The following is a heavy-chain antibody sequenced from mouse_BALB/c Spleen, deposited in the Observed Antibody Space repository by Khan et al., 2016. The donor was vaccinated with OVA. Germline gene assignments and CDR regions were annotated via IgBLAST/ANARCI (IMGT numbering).Heavy chain of an antibody. CDR1: GYSFTGYF. J-gene: IGHJ2*01. D-gene: IGHD2-1*01. CDR3: TRIYLSDFDY. V-gene: IGHV1-20*02. CDR2: INPHIGET. Sequence: EVQLQQSGPELVKPGASVKISCKASGYSFTGYFMNWVMQSHGKSLEWIGRINPHIGETFYNQKFKGKATLTVDESSRTAHLERRRLASEDSAVYYCTRIYLSDFDYWCQGTTLTVSS.